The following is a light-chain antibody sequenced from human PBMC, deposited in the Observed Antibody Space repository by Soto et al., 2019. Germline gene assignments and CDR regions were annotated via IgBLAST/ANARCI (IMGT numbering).Light chain of an antibody. CDR2: DVS. CDR3: NSYTSSSTYV. V-gene: IGLV2-14*01. J-gene: IGLJ1*01. CDR1: TSDVGRYNY. Sequence: QSVLTQPASVSGSPGQSITISCTGTTSDVGRYNYVSWYQQHPGKAHKLIIYDVSNRPSGVSNRFSGSKSGNTASLTISWLQAEDEADYYCNSYTSSSTYVFGTGTKVTVL.